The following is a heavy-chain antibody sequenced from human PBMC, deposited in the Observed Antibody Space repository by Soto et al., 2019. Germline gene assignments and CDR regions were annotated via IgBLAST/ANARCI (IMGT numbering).Heavy chain of an antibody. J-gene: IGHJ6*02. V-gene: IGHV1-3*01. D-gene: IGHD4-4*01. CDR1: GYTFTIYA. Sequence: GASVKVSCKASGYTFTIYAMHWVRQAPGQRLEWMGWINAGNGNTKYSQKFQGRVTITRGTSASTAYMELSSLRSEDTAVYYCASSYSNYALIDYYYYGMDVWGQGTTVTVSS. CDR3: ASSYSNYALIDYYYYGMDV. CDR2: INAGNGNT.